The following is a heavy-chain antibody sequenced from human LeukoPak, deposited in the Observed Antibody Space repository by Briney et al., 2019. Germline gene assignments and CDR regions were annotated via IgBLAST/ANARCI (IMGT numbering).Heavy chain of an antibody. CDR1: GFTLRSNE. Sequence: QAGGSLRLSCAASGFTLRSNEMKWVRQAPGKGMEWLSYISSSGSTIHYVDSVKGRFTISRDNAKNSLFLQMNSLRAEDTAVYYCASGVHYTSGWIDIWGQGTMVTVSS. J-gene: IGHJ3*02. D-gene: IGHD6-19*01. CDR3: ASGVHYTSGWIDI. V-gene: IGHV3-48*03. CDR2: ISSSGSTI.